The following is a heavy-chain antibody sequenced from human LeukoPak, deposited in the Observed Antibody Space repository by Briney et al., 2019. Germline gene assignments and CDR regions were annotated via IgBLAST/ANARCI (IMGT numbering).Heavy chain of an antibody. CDR1: GFTFSSYA. CDR3: AKDARRTSGWYFFDY. CDR2: ISSSGGST. Sequence: GGSLRLSCAASGFTFSSYAMSWVRQAPGKGLEWVSVISSSGGSTYYADSVKGRFTISRDNSKNTLFLQMNSLRAEDTAVYYCAKDARRTSGWYFFDYWGQGSLVTVSS. V-gene: IGHV3-23*01. D-gene: IGHD6-19*01. J-gene: IGHJ4*02.